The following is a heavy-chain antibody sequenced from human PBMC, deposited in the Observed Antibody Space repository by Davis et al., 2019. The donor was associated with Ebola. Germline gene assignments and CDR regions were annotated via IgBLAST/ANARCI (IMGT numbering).Heavy chain of an antibody. CDR2: LYSGGST. Sequence: PGGSLRLSCAASGFIVRSNYMSWVRQAPGKGLEWVSVLYSGGSTYYADSVKGRFTISRDNSKNTLYLQMNSLRAEDTAVYYCARGAYCSTTSCSFDYWGQGTLVTVSS. D-gene: IGHD2-2*01. V-gene: IGHV3-53*01. CDR3: ARGAYCSTTSCSFDY. J-gene: IGHJ4*02. CDR1: GFIVRSNY.